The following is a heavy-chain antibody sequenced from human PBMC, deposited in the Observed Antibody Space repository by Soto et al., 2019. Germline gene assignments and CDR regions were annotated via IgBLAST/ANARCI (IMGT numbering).Heavy chain of an antibody. D-gene: IGHD2-21*02. CDR3: VRDRRLRGHPFDI. CDR2: ISFDGTAT. J-gene: IGHJ3*02. CDR1: GFSFSSSW. Sequence: EVQLVESGGGLVQPGWSLRLSCAASGFSFSSSWMHWVRQAPGKGLVWVSRISFDGTATTSADAVKGRFIISRDNAKNTLFRQMHNLRADATAMYYCVRDRRLRGHPFDIWGQGTFVSVSS. V-gene: IGHV3-74*03.